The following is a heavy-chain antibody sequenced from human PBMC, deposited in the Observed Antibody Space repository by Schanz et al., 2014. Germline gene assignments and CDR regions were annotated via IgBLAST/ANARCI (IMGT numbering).Heavy chain of an antibody. CDR3: ASALTTWGGMDV. CDR1: GYTFTFTTYG. D-gene: IGHD4-4*01. V-gene: IGHV1-18*01. J-gene: IGHJ6*02. Sequence: QVQLVQSGGEVKKPGASVKVSCKASGYTFTFTTYGISWVRQVPGQGLEWMGWINTYNGNTNYAQKFQGRVVMTTDTSTSTTYMEMRSLRSEDTAVYYCASALTTWGGMDVWGQGTTVTVSS. CDR2: INTYNGNT.